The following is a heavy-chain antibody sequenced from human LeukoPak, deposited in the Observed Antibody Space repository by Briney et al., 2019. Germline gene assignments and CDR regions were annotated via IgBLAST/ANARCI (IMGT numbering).Heavy chain of an antibody. CDR3: ARECSGGSCYYYYMDV. CDR2: ISSSSSHI. Sequence: GGSLRLSCAASGFTFSSYSMNWVRQAPGKGLEWVSSISSSSSHIYYADSVKGRFTISRDNAKTSLYLQMNSLRAEDTAVYYCARECSGGSCYYYYMDVWGKGTTVTISS. CDR1: GFTFSSYS. J-gene: IGHJ6*03. D-gene: IGHD2-15*01. V-gene: IGHV3-21*01.